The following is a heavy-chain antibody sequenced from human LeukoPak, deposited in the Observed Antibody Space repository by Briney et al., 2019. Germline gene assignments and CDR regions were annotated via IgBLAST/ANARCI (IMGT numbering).Heavy chain of an antibody. Sequence: SDTLSLTCGVSGYSISSGLYWGWIRQPPGKGLQWIGSFYYTGSPEYNPSLKSRLTMSMDKSKNQFSLKLNSVTAADTAVYYCARLWSGYNFDYWGQGTLVTVSS. D-gene: IGHD5-24*01. V-gene: IGHV4-38-2*01. J-gene: IGHJ4*02. CDR1: GYSISSGLY. CDR3: ARLWSGYNFDY. CDR2: FYYTGSP.